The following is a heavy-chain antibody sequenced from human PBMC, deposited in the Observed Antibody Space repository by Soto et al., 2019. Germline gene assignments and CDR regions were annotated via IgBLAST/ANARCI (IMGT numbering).Heavy chain of an antibody. CDR1: GGSISSYY. Sequence: PSETLSLTCTVSGGSISSYYWSWIRQPPGKGLEWIGYIYYSGSTNYNPSLKSRVTISVDTSKNQFSLKLSSVTAADTAVYYCAGVMGGTYGDYYFDYWGQGTLVTVSS. V-gene: IGHV4-59*01. CDR2: IYYSGST. J-gene: IGHJ4*02. CDR3: AGVMGGTYGDYYFDY. D-gene: IGHD4-17*01.